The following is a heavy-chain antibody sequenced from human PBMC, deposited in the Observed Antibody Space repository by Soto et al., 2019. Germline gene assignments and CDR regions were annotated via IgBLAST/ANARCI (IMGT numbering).Heavy chain of an antibody. CDR3: AREIGYYYDSSGYWVGSTGGMDV. CDR1: GYTFRSYG. J-gene: IGHJ6*02. V-gene: IGHV1-18*01. CDR2: ISGYNGNT. Sequence: ASVKVSCKASGYTFRSYGISWVRQAPGQGPEWMGWISGYNGNTQYPQKFQGKVTITRDTSTSTAYMELSSLRSEDTAVYYCAREIGYYYDSSGYWVGSTGGMDVWGQGTTVTVSS. D-gene: IGHD3-22*01.